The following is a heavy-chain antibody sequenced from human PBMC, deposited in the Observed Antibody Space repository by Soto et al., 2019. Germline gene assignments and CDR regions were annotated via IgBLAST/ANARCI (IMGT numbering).Heavy chain of an antibody. D-gene: IGHD2-15*01. V-gene: IGHV3-30-3*01. CDR1: GFTFSSYA. CDR2: ISYDGSNK. J-gene: IGHJ4*02. Sequence: VQLVESGGGVVQPGRSLRLSCAASGFTFSSYAMHWVRQAPGKGLEWVAVISYDGSNKYYADSVKGRFTISRDNSKNTLYLQMNSLRAEDTAVYYCARGYCSGGSCYSFDYWGQGTLVTVSS. CDR3: ARGYCSGGSCYSFDY.